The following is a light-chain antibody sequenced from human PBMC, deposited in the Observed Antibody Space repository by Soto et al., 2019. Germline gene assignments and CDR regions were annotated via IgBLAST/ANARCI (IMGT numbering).Light chain of an antibody. Sequence: QSVLTQPPSVSGAPGQRVTISCTGSSSNIGAGYDVHWYQQLPGTAPKLLIYGNSNRPSGVPDRFSGSKSGTSASLAITGLQAEDVADYYCQSYDSSLSGSGFGGGTQLTVL. V-gene: IGLV1-40*01. CDR2: GNS. CDR1: SSNIGAGYD. J-gene: IGLJ2*01. CDR3: QSYDSSLSGSG.